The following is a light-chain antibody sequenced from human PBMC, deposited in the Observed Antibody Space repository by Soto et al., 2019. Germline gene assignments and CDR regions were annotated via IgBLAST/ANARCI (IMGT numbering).Light chain of an antibody. CDR1: QSVLYSSNNKNY. CDR2: WAS. CDR3: QQYYSTLTWT. V-gene: IGKV4-1*01. J-gene: IGKJ1*01. Sequence: DIVMTQSPDSLAVSLGERATINCKSSQSVLYSSNNKNYLAWYPQKPGQPPKLLIYWASTRESGVPDRFSGRGSGTDFTLTISSLQAEDVAVYYCQQYYSTLTWTFGQGTEVEIK.